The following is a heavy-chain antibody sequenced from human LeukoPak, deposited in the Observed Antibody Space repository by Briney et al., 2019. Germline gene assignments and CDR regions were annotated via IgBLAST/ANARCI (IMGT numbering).Heavy chain of an antibody. CDR2: ITWDGGAT. J-gene: IGHJ2*01. D-gene: IGHD1-1*01. V-gene: IGHV3-43*01. CDR3: AGERSRYLYF. CDR1: GFKFDDYT. Sequence: GGSLRLSCAASGFKFDDYTMHWVRQAPGKGLQWVSLITWDGGATYYADSVKGRFTISRDNSKDSLSLQMNSLRTEDTALYYCAGERSRYLYFWGRGTLVTVSS.